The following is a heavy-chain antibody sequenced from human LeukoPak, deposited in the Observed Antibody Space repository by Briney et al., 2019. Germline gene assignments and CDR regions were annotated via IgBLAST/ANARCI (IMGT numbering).Heavy chain of an antibody. D-gene: IGHD1-26*01. J-gene: IGHJ4*02. CDR2: FDPEDGET. CDR1: GYTLTELS. CDR3: ATVYSGRWGYYFDY. Sequence: ASVKVSCKVSGYTLTELSMHWVRQAPGKGLEWMGGFDPEDGETIYAQKFQGRVTMTEDTSTDTAYMELSSLRSEDTAVYYCATVYSGRWGYYFDYWGQGTLVTVSS. V-gene: IGHV1-24*01.